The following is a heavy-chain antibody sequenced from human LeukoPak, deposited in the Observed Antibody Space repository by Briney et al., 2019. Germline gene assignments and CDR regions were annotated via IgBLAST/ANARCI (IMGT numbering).Heavy chain of an antibody. CDR3: ARDGMWSSSSSYYYYYGMDV. J-gene: IGHJ6*02. CDR1: GYTFTSYY. V-gene: IGHV1-46*01. Sequence: GASVKVSCKASGYTFTSYYIHWVRQAPGQGLEWMGIINPSGGSTSYAQKFQGRVTMTRDTSTSTVYMELSSLRSEDTAVYYCARDGMWSSSSSYYYYYGMDVWGQGTTVTVSS. CDR2: INPSGGST. D-gene: IGHD6-6*01.